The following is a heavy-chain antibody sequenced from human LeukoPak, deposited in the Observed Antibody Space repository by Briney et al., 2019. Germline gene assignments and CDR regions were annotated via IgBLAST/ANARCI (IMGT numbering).Heavy chain of an antibody. CDR2: IYHSGST. CDR3: AREAAAGQYYYGMDV. V-gene: IGHV4-38-2*02. J-gene: IGHJ6*02. CDR1: GGSISSGYY. Sequence: PSETLSLTCTVSGGSISSGYYWGWIRQPPGKGLEWIGSIYHSGSTYYNPSLKSRVTISVDTSKNQFSLKLSSVTAADTAVYYCAREAAAGQYYYGMDVWGQGTTVTVSS. D-gene: IGHD4-11*01.